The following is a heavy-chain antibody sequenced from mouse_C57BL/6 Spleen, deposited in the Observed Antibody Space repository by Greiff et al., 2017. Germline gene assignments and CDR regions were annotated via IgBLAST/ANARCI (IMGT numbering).Heavy chain of an antibody. Sequence: EVKLVESGGGLVQPKGSLKLSCAASGFSFNTYAMNWVRQAPGKGLEWVARIRSKSNNYATYYADSVKDRFTISRDDSESMLYLQMNNLKTEDTAMYYCVRQEDSGWFAYWGQGTLVTVSA. D-gene: IGHD4-1*01. J-gene: IGHJ3*01. CDR3: VRQEDSGWFAY. V-gene: IGHV10-1*01. CDR1: GFSFNTYA. CDR2: IRSKSNNYAT.